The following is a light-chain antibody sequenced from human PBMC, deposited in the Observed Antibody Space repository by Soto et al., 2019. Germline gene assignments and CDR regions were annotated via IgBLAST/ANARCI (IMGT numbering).Light chain of an antibody. V-gene: IGKV3-20*01. CDR2: GAS. CDR1: QSVSSSY. J-gene: IGKJ2*01. CDR3: QQYGSSPYT. Sequence: ENVLTQSPGTLSLSPGERATLSCRASQSVSSSYLAWYQQKPGQAPRLLIYGASNRTTSIPDRFSGSGSGTDFTLTISRLEPEDFAIYYCQQYGSSPYTFGQGTKLEIK.